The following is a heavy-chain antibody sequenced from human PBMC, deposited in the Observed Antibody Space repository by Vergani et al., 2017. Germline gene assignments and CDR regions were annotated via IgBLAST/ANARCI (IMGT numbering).Heavy chain of an antibody. J-gene: IGHJ5*02. Sequence: EVQLLESGGGLVQPGGSLRLSCAASGFTFSSYAMSWVRQAPGKGLEWVSAISSSGSTIYYADSVKGRFTISRDNAKNSLYLQMNSLRAEDTAVYYCARGSGYSSGWGYNWFDPWGQGTLVTVSS. V-gene: IGHV3-48*04. CDR2: ISSSGSTI. D-gene: IGHD6-19*01. CDR1: GFTFSSYA. CDR3: ARGSGYSSGWGYNWFDP.